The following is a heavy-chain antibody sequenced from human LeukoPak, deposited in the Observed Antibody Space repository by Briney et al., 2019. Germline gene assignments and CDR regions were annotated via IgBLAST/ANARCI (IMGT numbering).Heavy chain of an antibody. CDR2: IYYSGST. D-gene: IGHD5-18*01. V-gene: IGHV4-30-4*01. CDR1: GGSISSGDYY. CDR3: ARVGRYSYGSPPPL. Sequence: PSQTLSLTCTVSGGSISSGDYYWSWIRQPPGKGLEWIGYIYYSGSTYYNPSLKSRVTISVATSKNQFSLKLSSVTAADTAVYYCARVGRYSYGSPPPLWGQGTLVTVSS. J-gene: IGHJ4*02.